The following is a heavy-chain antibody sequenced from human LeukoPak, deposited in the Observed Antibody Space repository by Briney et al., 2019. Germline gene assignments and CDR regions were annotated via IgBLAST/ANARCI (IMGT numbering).Heavy chain of an antibody. D-gene: IGHD1-26*01. Sequence: PSETLSLTCTVSGGSISRGNYYWSWIRQPAGKGLEWIGRIYTSGSTNYNPSLKSRVTMSVDTSKNQFSLKLSSVTAADTAVYYCAREVGVGATYFDYWGQGTLVTVSS. CDR2: IYTSGST. J-gene: IGHJ4*02. CDR3: AREVGVGATYFDY. V-gene: IGHV4-61*02. CDR1: GGSISRGNYY.